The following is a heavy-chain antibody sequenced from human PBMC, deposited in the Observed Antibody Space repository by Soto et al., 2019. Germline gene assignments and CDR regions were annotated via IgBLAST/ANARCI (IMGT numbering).Heavy chain of an antibody. D-gene: IGHD7-27*01. Sequence: SETLSLTCSVSGDSISNLDYFWAWIRQPPGQALEYIGYIYKSATTYYNPSFESRVAISVDTSKSQFSLNVTSVTAADTAVYFCARGRYCLTGRCFPNWFDPWGQGTLVTVSS. J-gene: IGHJ5*02. CDR3: ARGRYCLTGRCFPNWFDP. V-gene: IGHV4-30-4*01. CDR1: GDSISNLDYF. CDR2: IYKSATT.